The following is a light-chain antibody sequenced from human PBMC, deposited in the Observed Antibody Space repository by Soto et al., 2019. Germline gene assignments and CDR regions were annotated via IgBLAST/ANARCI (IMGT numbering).Light chain of an antibody. CDR3: HQYGRA. V-gene: IGKV3D-15*01. CDR1: QSISSN. Sequence: ETAMSKSPATLSVSPGERAPLSCRASQSISSNLAWFQQQPGQAPRLLIYDASNRATGIPARFSGGRSLTDFTRTITRQDLEDFSGYYCHQYGRAFGQGTKVDIK. J-gene: IGKJ1*01. CDR2: DAS.